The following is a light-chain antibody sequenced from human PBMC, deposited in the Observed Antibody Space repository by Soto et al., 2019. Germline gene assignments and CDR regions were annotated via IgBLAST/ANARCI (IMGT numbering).Light chain of an antibody. J-gene: IGKJ1*01. CDR2: GAS. CDR3: QQYYKWPPWT. V-gene: IGKV3-15*01. CDR1: QSVNSN. Sequence: VLSQSPATLSVSPGERATLSCRASQSVNSNLAWYQQKPGQAPRLLMYGASTRATGIPARFSGSGSGTEFTLTISSLQSEDFAFYYCQQYYKWPPWTFGQGTKVDI.